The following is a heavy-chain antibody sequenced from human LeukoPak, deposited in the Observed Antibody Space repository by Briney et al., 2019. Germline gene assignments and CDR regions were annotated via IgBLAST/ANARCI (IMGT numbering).Heavy chain of an antibody. CDR3: ARGSYIAVAQREEYYYGMDV. J-gene: IGHJ6*02. Sequence: SQTLSLTCAISGDSVSSNSAAWNWIRQSPSRGLEWLGRTYYRSKWYNDYAVSVKSRITINPDTSKNQFSLQLNSVTPEDTAVYYCARGSYIAVAQREEYYYGMDVWGQGTTVTVSS. D-gene: IGHD6-19*01. V-gene: IGHV6-1*01. CDR1: GDSVSSNSAA. CDR2: TYYRSKWYN.